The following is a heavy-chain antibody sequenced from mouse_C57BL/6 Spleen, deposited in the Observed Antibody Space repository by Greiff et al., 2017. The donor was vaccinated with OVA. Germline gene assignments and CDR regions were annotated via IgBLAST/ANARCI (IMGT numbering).Heavy chain of an antibody. CDR1: GYTFTDYY. Sequence: VQVVESGAELVRPGASVKLSCKASGYTFTDYYINWVKQRPGQGLEWIARIYPGSGNTYYNEKFKGKATLTAEKSSSTAYMQLSSLTSEDSAVYFCATSIYWYFDVWGTGTTVTVSS. CDR3: ATSIYWYFDV. V-gene: IGHV1-76*01. J-gene: IGHJ1*03. CDR2: IYPGSGNT.